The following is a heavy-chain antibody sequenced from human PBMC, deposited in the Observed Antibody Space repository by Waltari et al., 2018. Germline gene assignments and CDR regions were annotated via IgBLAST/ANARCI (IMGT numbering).Heavy chain of an antibody. CDR1: GYTFTSYY. D-gene: IGHD1-26*01. CDR3: ARDRSIVGATTEFDY. J-gene: IGHJ4*02. CDR2: INPSGGST. Sequence: QVQLVQSGAEVKKPGASVKVSCKASGYTFTSYYMHWVRQAPGQGLEWMGIINPSGGSTSYAQKFQGRVTMTRDTSTSTVYMELSSLRSEDTAVYYCARDRSIVGATTEFDYWGQGTLVTVSS. V-gene: IGHV1-46*01.